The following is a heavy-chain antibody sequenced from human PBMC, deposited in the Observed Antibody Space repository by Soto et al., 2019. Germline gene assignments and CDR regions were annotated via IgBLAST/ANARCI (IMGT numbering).Heavy chain of an antibody. D-gene: IGHD2-15*01. CDR3: AQDLGSQIAAF. Sequence: QAQLVQSGAEVKKPGSSVKVSCKASGGTFSTNDISWVRQAPGQGLGWMGGITPMFDTTKYGQDFQARVTITADESTTTAYMELSILRCEDTAIYYCAQDLGSQIAAFWGQGTLVTFSS. J-gene: IGHJ4*02. CDR1: GGTFSTND. V-gene: IGHV1-69*12. CDR2: ITPMFDTT.